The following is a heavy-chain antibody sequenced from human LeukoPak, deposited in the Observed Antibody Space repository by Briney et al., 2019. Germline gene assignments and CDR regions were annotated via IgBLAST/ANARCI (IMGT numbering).Heavy chain of an antibody. D-gene: IGHD1-1*01. Sequence: PGGSLRLSCAASGFTFSSYGMHWVRQAPGKGLEWVAFISFDGSNKYYGDSVKGRFTVSRDNSKNTLYLQMNSLRAGDTAVYYCAKDLSNWNDVTTPDYWGQGTLVTVSS. CDR1: GFTFSSYG. CDR2: ISFDGSNK. J-gene: IGHJ4*02. CDR3: AKDLSNWNDVTTPDY. V-gene: IGHV3-30*18.